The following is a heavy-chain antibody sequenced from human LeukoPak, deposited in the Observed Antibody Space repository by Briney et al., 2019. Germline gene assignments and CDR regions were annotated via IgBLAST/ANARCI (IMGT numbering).Heavy chain of an antibody. J-gene: IGHJ6*02. CDR1: GFTFSNAW. CDR3: TTDTVLLWFGENLYGMDV. Sequence: RTGGSLRLSCAASGFTFSNAWMSWVRQAPGKGLEWVGRIKSKTDGGTTDYAAPVKGRFTISRDDSKNTLYLQMNSLETEDTAVDYCTTDTVLLWFGENLYGMDVWGQGTTVTVSS. D-gene: IGHD3-10*01. CDR2: IKSKTDGGTT. V-gene: IGHV3-15*01.